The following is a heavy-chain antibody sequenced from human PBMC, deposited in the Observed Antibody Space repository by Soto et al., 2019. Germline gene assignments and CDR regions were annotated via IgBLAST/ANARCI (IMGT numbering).Heavy chain of an antibody. V-gene: IGHV1-69*02. CDR2: IVPMVGRT. J-gene: IGHJ3*02. Sequence: QVQLVQSGAEVKKTGSSVKVSCKASGGSFSSYTISWVRQAPGQGLEWMGRIVPMVGRTIYAQKFQGRVAISADKSTTTAYMDLSNLASEDTAMYYCALDSGSEVGDIWGQGTLVTVSS. CDR1: GGSFSSYT. CDR3: ALDSGSEVGDI. D-gene: IGHD3-10*01.